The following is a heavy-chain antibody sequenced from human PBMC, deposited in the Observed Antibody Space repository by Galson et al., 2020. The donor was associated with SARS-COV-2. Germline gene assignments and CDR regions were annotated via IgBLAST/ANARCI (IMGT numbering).Heavy chain of an antibody. CDR2: INHSGST. V-gene: IGHV4-34*01. CDR1: GGSFSGYY. CDR3: ARGYPRGYSSSPYFDY. D-gene: IGHD6-13*01. J-gene: IGHJ4*02. Sequence: SETLSLTCAVYGGSFSGYYWSWIRQPPGKGLEWIGEINHSGSTNYNPSLKSRVTISVDTSKNQFSLKLSSVTAADTAVYYCARGYPRGYSSSPYFDYWGQGTLVTVSS.